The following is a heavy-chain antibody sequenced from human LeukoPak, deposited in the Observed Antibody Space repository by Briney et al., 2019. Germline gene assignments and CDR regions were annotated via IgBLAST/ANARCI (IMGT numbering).Heavy chain of an antibody. CDR1: GGSISSYY. D-gene: IGHD5-18*01. CDR2: IYYSGST. CDR3: ARSVDTALGTLGVGY. J-gene: IGHJ4*02. Sequence: SETLSLTCTVSGGSISSYYWSWIRQPPGKRLEWIGYIYYSGSTNYNPSLKSRVTISVDTSKNQFSLKLSSVTAADTAVYYCARSVDTALGTLGVGYWGQGTLVTVSS. V-gene: IGHV4-59*01.